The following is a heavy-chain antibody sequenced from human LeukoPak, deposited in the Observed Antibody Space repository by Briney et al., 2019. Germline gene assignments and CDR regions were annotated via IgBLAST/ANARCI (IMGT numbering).Heavy chain of an antibody. J-gene: IGHJ4*02. V-gene: IGHV4-61*08. Sequence: SETLSLTCAVSGGAISRSGYSWSWIRQPPGKGLEWVGYIYYSGSTNYNPSLKSRVTISVDASKNQFSLKLSSVTAADTAVYYCARDSRYSSGWYYFDYWGQGTLVTVSS. CDR1: GGAISRSGYS. CDR3: ARDSRYSSGWYYFDY. D-gene: IGHD6-19*01. CDR2: IYYSGST.